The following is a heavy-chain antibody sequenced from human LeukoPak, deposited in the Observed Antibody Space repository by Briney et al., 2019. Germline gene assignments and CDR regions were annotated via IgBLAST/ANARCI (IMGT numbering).Heavy chain of an antibody. Sequence: PGGSLRLSCAASGFIFSSYAMSWVRQAPGKGLEWVSGISGSGSSTYYADSVKGRFTISRDNTKNILHLQMNSLRAEDTAGYYCAKEASGTSIGRIDYWGQGTLATVSS. V-gene: IGHV3-23*01. D-gene: IGHD1-26*01. CDR2: ISGSGSST. CDR3: AKEASGTSIGRIDY. J-gene: IGHJ4*02. CDR1: GFIFSSYA.